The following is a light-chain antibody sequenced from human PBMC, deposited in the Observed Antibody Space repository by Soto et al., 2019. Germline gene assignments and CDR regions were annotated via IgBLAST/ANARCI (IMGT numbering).Light chain of an antibody. Sequence: DIVMTQPPDSLAVSLGERATINCKSSQSVLYSSNNKNYLAWYQQKPGQPPKLLIYWASTRESGVPDRFSGSGSGTDFTLTISSLQAEDVAVYYCQQYYSTPPVTFGGGTKVDIK. CDR1: QSVLYSSNNKNY. V-gene: IGKV4-1*01. J-gene: IGKJ4*01. CDR2: WAS. CDR3: QQYYSTPPVT.